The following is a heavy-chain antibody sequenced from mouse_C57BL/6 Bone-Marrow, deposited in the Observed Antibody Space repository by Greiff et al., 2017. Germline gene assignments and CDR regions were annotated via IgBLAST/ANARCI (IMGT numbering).Heavy chain of an antibody. V-gene: IGHV10-1*01. CDR1: GFSFNTYA. Sequence: EVKLMESGGGLVQPKGSLKLSCAASGFSFNTYAMNWVRQAPGKGLEWVARIRSKGNNYATYYDDSVKDRFTISRDDSESMLYLQMNNLTSVDSAMYYCVRQGRDYDPAWFAYWGQGTLVTVSA. J-gene: IGHJ3*01. D-gene: IGHD2-4*01. CDR3: VRQGRDYDPAWFAY. CDR2: IRSKGNNYAT.